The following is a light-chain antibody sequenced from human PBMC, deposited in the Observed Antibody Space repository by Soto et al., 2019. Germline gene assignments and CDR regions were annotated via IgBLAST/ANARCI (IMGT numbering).Light chain of an antibody. CDR1: SSDVGGYNY. J-gene: IGLJ2*01. CDR2: DVN. CDR3: SSYTSSSTLVV. Sequence: QSALTQPASVSGSPGQSITISCTGTSSDVGGYNYVSWYQQHPGKAPKLMIYDVNHRPSGVSNRFSGSKSGNTASLTISGRQAEDEADYYCSSYTSSSTLVVFGGGTQLTVL. V-gene: IGLV2-14*01.